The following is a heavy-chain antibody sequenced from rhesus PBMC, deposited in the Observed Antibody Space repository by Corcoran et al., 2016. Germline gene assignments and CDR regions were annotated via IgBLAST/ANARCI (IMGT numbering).Heavy chain of an antibody. D-gene: IGHD2-39*01. CDR1: GGSISSDY. CDR3: ARGVSAIGP. CDR2: IDGCGRPT. J-gene: IGHJ4*01. Sequence: QVQLQESGPGLVKPSETLSLTCAVSGGSISSDYWSWIRQAPGKGLEGIGYIDGCGRPTEYNPALKSRVTLSGDTSKNQVSLKVTSVTAADTAVYYCARGVSAIGPWGQGLLVTVS. V-gene: IGHV4S11*01.